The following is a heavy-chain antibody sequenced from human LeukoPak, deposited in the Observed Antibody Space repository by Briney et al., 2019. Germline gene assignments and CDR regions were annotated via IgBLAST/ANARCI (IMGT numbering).Heavy chain of an antibody. CDR1: GFTFSSYA. V-gene: IGHV3-23*01. J-gene: IGHJ3*02. CDR2: ISGGGGST. Sequence: PGGSLRLSCAASGFTFSSYAMSWVRQAPGKGLKWVSVISGGGGSTYYADSVKGRFTISRDNSKNTLYLKMNSLRAEDTAVYYCAKVPTMIVPLWAFDIWGQGTMVTVSS. D-gene: IGHD3-22*01. CDR3: AKVPTMIVPLWAFDI.